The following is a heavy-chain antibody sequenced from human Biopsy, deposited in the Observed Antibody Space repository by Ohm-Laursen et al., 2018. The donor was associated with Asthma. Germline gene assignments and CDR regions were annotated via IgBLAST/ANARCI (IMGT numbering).Heavy chain of an antibody. CDR3: ARTYYDFLTGQVNDALAM. Sequence: SVKVSCKASGYTFINYAIHWVRQAPGHSLEWMGWINAANGNTKYSQKFQGRFTISRDTSASTAYMDLSSLRSEDTAVYYCARTYYDFLTGQVNDALAMWGQGTVVTVSS. CDR2: INAANGNT. CDR1: GYTFINYA. J-gene: IGHJ3*02. V-gene: IGHV1-3*01. D-gene: IGHD3-9*01.